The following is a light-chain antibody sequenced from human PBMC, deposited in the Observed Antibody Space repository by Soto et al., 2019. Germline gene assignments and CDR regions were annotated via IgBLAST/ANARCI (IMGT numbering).Light chain of an antibody. CDR1: QSISTW. J-gene: IGKJ1*01. V-gene: IGKV1-5*03. Sequence: DIPMTQSPSTLSASVGDRVTITCRASQSISTWLAWYQQKPGKAPKIMMFKASSLESGVAARFSGSGAGTEDTLTISSLQPDDFATYYGKQYNNYPWTFGQGTKVDIK. CDR3: KQYNNYPWT. CDR2: KAS.